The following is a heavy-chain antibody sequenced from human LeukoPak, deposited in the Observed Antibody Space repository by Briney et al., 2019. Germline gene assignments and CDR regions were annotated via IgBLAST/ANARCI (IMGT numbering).Heavy chain of an antibody. CDR3: AKDRGLYGYYYYYMDV. D-gene: IGHD2-8*01. CDR1: GFTFSSYN. Sequence: GGSLRLSCAASGFTFSSYNMNWVRQRPGKGPEWVSYISSGGGTTYYADSVKGRFTISRDNAKNSLFLEMNSLRVEDAAVYYCAKDRGLYGYYYYYMDVWGKGTTVTVSS. CDR2: ISSGGGTT. V-gene: IGHV3-48*03. J-gene: IGHJ6*03.